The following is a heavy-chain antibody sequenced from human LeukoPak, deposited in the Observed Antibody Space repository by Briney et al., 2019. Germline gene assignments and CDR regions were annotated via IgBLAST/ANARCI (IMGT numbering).Heavy chain of an antibody. CDR1: GYTFTSYY. Sequence: GASVKVSCKASGYTFTSYYMHWVRQAPGQGLEWMGIINPSGGSTSYAQKFQGRVTMTRDTSTSTVYMELSSLRSEDTAVYYCARDGPYRRDGYNFIAFDIWGQGTMVTVSS. CDR2: INPSGGST. V-gene: IGHV1-46*01. D-gene: IGHD5-24*01. CDR3: ARDGPYRRDGYNFIAFDI. J-gene: IGHJ3*02.